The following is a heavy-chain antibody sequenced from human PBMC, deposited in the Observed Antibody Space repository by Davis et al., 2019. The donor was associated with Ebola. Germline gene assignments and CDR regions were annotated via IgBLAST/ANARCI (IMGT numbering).Heavy chain of an antibody. CDR2: ISGSGGST. J-gene: IGHJ4*02. CDR3: AKSRIAAAVLQHFDY. Sequence: GESLKISCAASGFTFSSYAMTWVRQAPGKGLEWVSGISGSGGSTYYADSVKGRFTISRDNSKSTLYLQMNSLRVEDTAVYYCAKSRIAAAVLQHFDYWGQGTLVTVSS. V-gene: IGHV3-23*01. CDR1: GFTFSSYA. D-gene: IGHD6-13*01.